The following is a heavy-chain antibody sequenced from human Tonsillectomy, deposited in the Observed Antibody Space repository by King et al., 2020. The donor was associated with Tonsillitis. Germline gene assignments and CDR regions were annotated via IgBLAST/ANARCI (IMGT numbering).Heavy chain of an antibody. CDR3: AKSRGYSGLRHAFDI. Sequence: VQLVESGGGLVQPGGSLRLSCAASGFTFSSYAMSWVRPAPGKGLEWVSAISGSGGSTYYADSVKGRFTISRDNSKNTLYLQMYSLIAEDTAVYYCAKSRGYSGLRHAFDIWGQGTMVTVSS. J-gene: IGHJ3*02. V-gene: IGHV3-23*04. CDR1: GFTFSSYA. CDR2: ISGSGGST. D-gene: IGHD5-12*01.